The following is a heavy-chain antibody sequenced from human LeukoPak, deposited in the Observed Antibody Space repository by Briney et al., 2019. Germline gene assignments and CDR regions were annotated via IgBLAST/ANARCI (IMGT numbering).Heavy chain of an antibody. V-gene: IGHV4-59*01. CDR1: GDSMTDYY. CDR2: VYSSGST. CDR3: ARYQKGGGAFDF. D-gene: IGHD2-15*01. Sequence: SETLSLTCTVSGDSMTDYYWGWIRQPPGTGPEWIGYVYSSGSTNYSPSLESRVTISVDTSNNKFSLNLKSVTAADTAIYYCARYQKGGGAFDFWGQGTMVTVSS. J-gene: IGHJ3*01.